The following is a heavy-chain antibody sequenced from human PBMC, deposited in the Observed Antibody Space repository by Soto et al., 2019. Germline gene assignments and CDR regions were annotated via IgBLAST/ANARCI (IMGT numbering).Heavy chain of an antibody. CDR1: GFAFSSYA. D-gene: IGHD6-13*01. Sequence: EVQLLESGGGLVQPGGSLRLSCAASGFAFSSYAMRWVRQAPGKGLEWVSAVSGSGGSTYYADSVKGRFTISRDNSKNTLYLQMNSLRAEDTAVYYCARRGPGTYFDYWGQGTLVTVSS. V-gene: IGHV3-23*01. CDR3: ARRGPGTYFDY. J-gene: IGHJ4*02. CDR2: VSGSGGST.